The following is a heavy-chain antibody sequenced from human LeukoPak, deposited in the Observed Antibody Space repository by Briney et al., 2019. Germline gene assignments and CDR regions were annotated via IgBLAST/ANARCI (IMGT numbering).Heavy chain of an antibody. V-gene: IGHV1-2*06. CDR3: ARVLGYCSGGSCYPN. Sequence: EASVKVSCKASGYTFTGYYMHWVRQAPGQGLEWMGRINPNSGGTNYAQKFQGRVTMTRDKSISTAYMELSRLRSDVTAVYYCARVLGYCSGGSCYPNWGQGTLVTVSS. J-gene: IGHJ1*01. CDR1: GYTFTGYY. CDR2: INPNSGGT. D-gene: IGHD2-15*01.